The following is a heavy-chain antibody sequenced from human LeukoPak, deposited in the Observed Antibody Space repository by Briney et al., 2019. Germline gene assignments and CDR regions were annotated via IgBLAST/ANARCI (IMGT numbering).Heavy chain of an antibody. V-gene: IGHV3-23*01. Sequence: GGSLRLSCAASGFTFSSYAMSWVRQAPGKGLEWVSAISGSGGSTYYADSVKGRFTISRDNSKNTLYLQMNSLRAEDTAVYYCAKSPRYSSSPGLLIDYWGQGTLVTVSS. J-gene: IGHJ4*02. CDR3: AKSPRYSSSPGLLIDY. CDR1: GFTFSSYA. D-gene: IGHD6-13*01. CDR2: ISGSGGST.